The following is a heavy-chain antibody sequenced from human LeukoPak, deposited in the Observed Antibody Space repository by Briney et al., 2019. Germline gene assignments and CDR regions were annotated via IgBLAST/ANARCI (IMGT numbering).Heavy chain of an antibody. CDR1: GHSVSSYY. D-gene: IGHD3-3*01. CDR2: VYHSGST. J-gene: IGHJ4*02. V-gene: IGHV4-59*02. CDR3: ARARLAMSDVFVS. Sequence: SETLSLTCSVSGHSVSSYYWIWIRQPPGKGLEWIGYVYHSGSTNYNPSLNSRVTISLDTSKNQFSLKLTSVTAADTAVYYCARARLAMSDVFVSWAQGTLVTVSS.